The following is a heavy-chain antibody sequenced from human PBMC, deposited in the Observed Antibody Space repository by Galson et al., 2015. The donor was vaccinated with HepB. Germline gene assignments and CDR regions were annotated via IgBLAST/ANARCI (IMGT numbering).Heavy chain of an antibody. D-gene: IGHD6-13*01. CDR1: GGSVSSYY. Sequence: SETLSLTCTVSGGSVSSYYCSWIRQSPGKGLEWIGYIYYSEKANYNPSLKGRVTISVDTSKNQFSPKLISVTAAATAVYYCARVAGYSTLWDYWGQGTLVTVSS. CDR3: ARVAGYSTLWDY. J-gene: IGHJ4*02. CDR2: IYYSEKA. V-gene: IGHV4-59*02.